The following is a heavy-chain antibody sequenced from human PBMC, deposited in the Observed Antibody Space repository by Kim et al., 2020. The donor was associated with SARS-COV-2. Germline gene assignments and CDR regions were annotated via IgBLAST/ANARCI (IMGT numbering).Heavy chain of an antibody. D-gene: IGHD3-10*01. CDR2: INHSGST. V-gene: IGHV4-34*01. J-gene: IGHJ1*01. CDR3: ARGLHIKTYGSGSYIQYFQH. CDR1: GGSFSGYY. Sequence: SETLSLTCAVYGGSFSGYYWSWIRQPPGKGLEWIGEINHSGSTNYNPSLKSRVTISVDTSKNQFSLKLSSVTAADTAVYYCARGLHIKTYGSGSYIQYFQHWGQGTLVTVSS.